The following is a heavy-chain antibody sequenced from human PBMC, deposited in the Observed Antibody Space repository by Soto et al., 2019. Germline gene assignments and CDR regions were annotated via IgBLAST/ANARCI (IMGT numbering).Heavy chain of an antibody. D-gene: IGHD4-17*01. Sequence: VGSLRLSCEASGFTFNTYSMHWVRQPPGKGLEWLAAVWYDGTQKYYADSVKGRFIISRDNSKKTLYLEMNSLRAEDTAVYYCARAGGTTVTGLWHFDSWGQGTLVTVSS. CDR1: GFTFNTYS. CDR2: VWYDGTQK. V-gene: IGHV3-33*01. CDR3: ARAGGTTVTGLWHFDS. J-gene: IGHJ4*02.